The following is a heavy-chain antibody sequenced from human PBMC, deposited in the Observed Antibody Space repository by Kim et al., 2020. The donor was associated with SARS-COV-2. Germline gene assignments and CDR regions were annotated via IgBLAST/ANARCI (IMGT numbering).Heavy chain of an antibody. CDR1: GGSLNDYY. CDR2: INHRGST. V-gene: IGHV4-34*01. Sequence: SETLSLTCAVYGGSLNDYYWSWIRQPPGKGLEWIGEINHRGSTNYNTSLNSRGTISLDTSKNQFSLILRSVTAADTAVYYCARGLIGSGVSSYDYGLDVWGLGTTVTVSS. CDR3: ARGLIGSGVSSYDYGLDV. D-gene: IGHD3-3*01. J-gene: IGHJ6*02.